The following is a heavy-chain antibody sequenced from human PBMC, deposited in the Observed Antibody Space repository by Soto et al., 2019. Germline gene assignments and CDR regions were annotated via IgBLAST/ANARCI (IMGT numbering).Heavy chain of an antibody. CDR2: IYHSGST. Sequence: SEALAVSCAFSDNSISITNWVSWFRQSPGKGLEWIGEIYHSGSTNYNPSLKSRVTISVDKSKNQFSLKLSSVTAADTAVYYCARDVGYHYDGSPSGQFDFWGQGTLVTVSS. D-gene: IGHD3-22*01. CDR1: DNSISITNW. J-gene: IGHJ4*02. CDR3: ARDVGYHYDGSPSGQFDF. V-gene: IGHV4-4*02.